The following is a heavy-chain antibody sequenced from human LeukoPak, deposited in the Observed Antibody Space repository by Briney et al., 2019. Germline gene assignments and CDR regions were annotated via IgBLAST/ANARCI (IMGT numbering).Heavy chain of an antibody. D-gene: IGHD6-19*01. V-gene: IGHV3-21*01. Sequence: GGSLRLSCAASGFTFSSYSMNWVRQAPGKGLEWVSSISSSSSYIYYADSVKGRFTISRDNAKNSLYLQMNSLRAEDTAVYYCARDNAAIAVAGRGFDPWGQGTLVTVSS. CDR3: ARDNAAIAVAGRGFDP. CDR1: GFTFSSYS. CDR2: ISSSSSYI. J-gene: IGHJ5*02.